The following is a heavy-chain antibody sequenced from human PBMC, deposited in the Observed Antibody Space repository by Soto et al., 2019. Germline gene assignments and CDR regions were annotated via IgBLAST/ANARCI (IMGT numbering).Heavy chain of an antibody. CDR2: VIPIFGKE. CDR3: AVYSDIVVVPAATSFYYGMDV. D-gene: IGHD2-2*01. CDR1: GGWFNSYA. Sequence: GVSAKVSCKACGGWFNSYAIRWVDQAAGKGVEGMGGVIPIFGKENYAQKFQGRVTITADESTSTAYMDLSSLRSEDTAVYYCAVYSDIVVVPAATSFYYGMDVWGQGTTVTVSS. V-gene: IGHV1-69*13. J-gene: IGHJ6*02.